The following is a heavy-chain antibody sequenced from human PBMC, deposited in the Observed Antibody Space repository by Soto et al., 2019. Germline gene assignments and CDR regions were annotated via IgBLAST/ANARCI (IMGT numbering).Heavy chain of an antibody. Sequence: QVQLVESGGGVVQPGRSLRLSCAASGFSISRSAMHWVRQAPGKGLALVAVIAYDGRNRWYADSAKGRFTISRDNSKNTVYLQMSSLRGEDTAVYYCARDLQAGTDNVNWFAPWGQGTLVTVSS. J-gene: IGHJ5*02. V-gene: IGHV3-30*04. CDR1: GFSISRSA. CDR3: ARDLQAGTDNVNWFAP. D-gene: IGHD1-1*01. CDR2: IAYDGRNR.